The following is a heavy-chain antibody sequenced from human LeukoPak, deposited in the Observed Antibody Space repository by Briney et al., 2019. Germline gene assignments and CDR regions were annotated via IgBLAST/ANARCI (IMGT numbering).Heavy chain of an antibody. J-gene: IGHJ6*02. CDR3: AKGHTYYYYYGMDV. CDR1: GXTFSSYA. V-gene: IGHV3-23*01. CDR2: FSGSGAST. Sequence: GGSLRLSCAASGXTFSSYAMSWVRQAPGKGLEWVSAFSGSGASTYYAYSVKGRFTISRDNSINTLYLQMNSLRAEDTALYYCAKGHTYYYYYGMDVWGQGTTVTVSS.